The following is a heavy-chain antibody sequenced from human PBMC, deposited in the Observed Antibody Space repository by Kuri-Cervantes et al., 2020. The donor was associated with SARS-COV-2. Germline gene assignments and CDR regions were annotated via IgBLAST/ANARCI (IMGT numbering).Heavy chain of an antibody. V-gene: IGHV1-24*01. CDR2: FDPEDGET. D-gene: IGHD2-15*01. CDR1: GYTLTELS. J-gene: IGHJ5*02. CDR3: ARGLYSAEYCSGGSCYNWFDP. Sequence: ASVKVSCKVSGYTLTELSMHWVRQAPGKGLEWMGGFDPEDGETIYAQKFQGRVTMTRNTSIGTAYMELSSLRSEDTAVYYCARGLYSAEYCSGGSCYNWFDPWGQGTRVTVSS.